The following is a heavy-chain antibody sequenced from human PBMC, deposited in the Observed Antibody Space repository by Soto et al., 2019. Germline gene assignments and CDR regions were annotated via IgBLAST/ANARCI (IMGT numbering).Heavy chain of an antibody. CDR2: IFSNDEK. D-gene: IGHD3-22*01. Sequence: QVTLKESGPVLVKPTETLTLTCTVSGFSLSNARMGVSWIRQPPGKALEWLAHIFSNDEKSYRTSRKSRLTISKDTSKSQVVLTMTNMDPVDTATDCCARIPHASSGSSYWYFGLWCSGSLVTVSS. CDR3: ARIPHASSGSSYWYFGL. J-gene: IGHJ2*01. CDR1: GFSLSNARMG. V-gene: IGHV2-26*01.